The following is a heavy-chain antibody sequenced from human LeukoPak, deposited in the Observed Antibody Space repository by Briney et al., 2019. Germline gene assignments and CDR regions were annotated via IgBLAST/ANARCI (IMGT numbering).Heavy chain of an antibody. CDR3: ARTYCSSTSCSSSDY. V-gene: IGHV3-30-3*01. CDR2: ISYDGSNK. CDR1: GFTFSSYA. J-gene: IGHJ4*02. D-gene: IGHD2-2*01. Sequence: GGSLRLSCAASGFTFSSYAMHWVRQAPGKGLEWVAVISYDGSNKYYADSVKGRFTISRDNSKNTLYLQMNSLRAEDTAVYYCARTYCSSTSCSSSDYWGQGTLVTVSS.